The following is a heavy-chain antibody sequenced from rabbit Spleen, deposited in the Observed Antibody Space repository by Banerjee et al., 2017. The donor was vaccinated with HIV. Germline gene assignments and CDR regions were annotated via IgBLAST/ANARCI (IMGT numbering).Heavy chain of an antibody. CDR1: GFDFSSYT. CDR2: IVAGRSGAT. Sequence: QEQLVESGGGLVQPEGSLTLTCKASGFDFSSYTMCWVRQAPGKGPEWIACIVAGRSGATYYASWAKGRFTISRTSSTTVTLQMTRLTAADTATYFCARGATTNYRFHLWGPGTLVTVS. V-gene: IGHV1S45*01. CDR3: ARGATTNYRFHL. J-gene: IGHJ4*01. D-gene: IGHD2-1*01.